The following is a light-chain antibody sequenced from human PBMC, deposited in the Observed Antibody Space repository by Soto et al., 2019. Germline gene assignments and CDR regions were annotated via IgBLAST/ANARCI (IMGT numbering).Light chain of an antibody. Sequence: EIVMTQSPATLSVSPGERATLSCRASQSVSSSYLAWYQQKPGQAPRLLILGASSRATGIPDRFSGSGSGTDFTLTISRLEPEDFATYYCQQSYSTPLTFGQGTRLEIK. J-gene: IGKJ5*01. CDR1: QSVSSSY. CDR2: GAS. CDR3: QQSYSTPLT. V-gene: IGKV3D-20*02.